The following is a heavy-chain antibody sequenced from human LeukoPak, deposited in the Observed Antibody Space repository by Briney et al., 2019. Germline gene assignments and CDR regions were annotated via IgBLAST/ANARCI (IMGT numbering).Heavy chain of an antibody. V-gene: IGHV4-39*01. Sequence: PSETLSLTCTVSGGSISSSSYYWGWIRQPPGKGLEWIGSIYYSGSTYYNPSLKSRVTISVDTSKNQFSLKLSSVTAADTAVYYCARHTGFWSFFVYWGQGTLVTVSS. D-gene: IGHD2-8*02. CDR3: ARHTGFWSFFVY. J-gene: IGHJ4*02. CDR1: GGSISSSSYY. CDR2: IYYSGST.